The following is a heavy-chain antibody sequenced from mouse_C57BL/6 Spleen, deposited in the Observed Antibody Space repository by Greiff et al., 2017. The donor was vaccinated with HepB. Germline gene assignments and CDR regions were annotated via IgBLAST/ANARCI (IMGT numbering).Heavy chain of an antibody. J-gene: IGHJ2*01. D-gene: IGHD1-1*01. V-gene: IGHV1-66*01. Sequence: QVQLKQSGPELVKPGASVKISCKASGYSFTSYYIHWVKQRPGQGLEWIGWIYPGSGNTKYNEKFKGKATLTADTSSSTAYMQLSSLTSEDSAVYYCARGGTTGGFDYWGQGTTLTVSS. CDR3: ARGGTTGGFDY. CDR2: IYPGSGNT. CDR1: GYSFTSYY.